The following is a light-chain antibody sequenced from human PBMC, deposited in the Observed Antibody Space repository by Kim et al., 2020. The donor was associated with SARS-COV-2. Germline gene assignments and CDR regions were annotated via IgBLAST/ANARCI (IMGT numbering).Light chain of an antibody. Sequence: GQRVTISCSGSSSNIGSNTVDWYQQLPGTAPKLLIFVTNQRPSGVPDRFSGSKSGTSASLAISGLQSEDEADYYCATWDDSLNGPVFGGGTQLTVL. CDR1: SSNIGSNT. CDR2: VTN. CDR3: ATWDDSLNGPV. J-gene: IGLJ3*02. V-gene: IGLV1-44*01.